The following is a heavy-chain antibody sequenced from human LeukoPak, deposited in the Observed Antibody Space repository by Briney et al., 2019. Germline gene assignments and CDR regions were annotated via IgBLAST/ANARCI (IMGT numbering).Heavy chain of an antibody. CDR3: AKDRSSSWTWSIDY. D-gene: IGHD6-13*01. V-gene: IGHV3-30*18. CDR2: ISYDGSNK. Sequence: GRSLTLSCAASGFTFSSYGMHWVRQAPAKGLEWVALISYDGSNKYYADSVKGRFTIPRDNSKNTLYLQMNSLRVEDTAMYYCAKDRSSSWTWSIDYWGQGTLVTVSS. J-gene: IGHJ4*02. CDR1: GFTFSSYG.